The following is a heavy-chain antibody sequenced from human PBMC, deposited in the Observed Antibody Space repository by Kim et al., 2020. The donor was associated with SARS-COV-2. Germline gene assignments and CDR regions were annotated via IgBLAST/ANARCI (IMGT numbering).Heavy chain of an antibody. V-gene: IGHV3-21*01. D-gene: IGHD3-3*01. CDR2: INSSSSYI. J-gene: IGHJ2*01. Sequence: GGSLRLSCAASGFTFSSYSMNWVRQAPGKGLEWVSSINSSSSYIYYADSEKGRFTISRENAKNTLYLKMNRLRAEETAVYYCARGGGIPITIFSDGHFELWGRDPLVTLSS. CDR1: GFTFSSYS. CDR3: ARGGGIPITIFSDGHFEL.